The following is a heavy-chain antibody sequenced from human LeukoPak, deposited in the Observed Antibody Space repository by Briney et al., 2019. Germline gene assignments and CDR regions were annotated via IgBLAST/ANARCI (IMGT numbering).Heavy chain of an antibody. CDR1: GGTFSSYA. CDR2: IIPILGIA. J-gene: IGHJ4*02. Sequence: SVKVSCKASGGTFSSYAISWVRQAPGQGLEWMGRIIPILGIANYAQKFQGRVTITADKSTSTAYMELSSLRSEDTAVYYCARDRRPYYYDSSGYFATAFDYWGQGTLVTVSS. V-gene: IGHV1-69*04. CDR3: ARDRRPYYYDSSGYFATAFDY. D-gene: IGHD3-22*01.